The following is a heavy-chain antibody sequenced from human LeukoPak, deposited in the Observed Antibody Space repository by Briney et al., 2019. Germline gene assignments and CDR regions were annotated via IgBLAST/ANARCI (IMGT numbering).Heavy chain of an antibody. Sequence: SETLSLTCTVSGGSISSYYWSWIRQPPGKGLEWIGYIYYSGSTNYNPSLKSRVTTSVDTSKNQFSLKLSSVTAADTAVYYCARDTYYYDSSGYPDYYYYYGMDVWGQGTTVTVSS. D-gene: IGHD3-22*01. J-gene: IGHJ6*02. CDR2: IYYSGST. V-gene: IGHV4-59*01. CDR1: GGSISSYY. CDR3: ARDTYYYDSSGYPDYYYYYGMDV.